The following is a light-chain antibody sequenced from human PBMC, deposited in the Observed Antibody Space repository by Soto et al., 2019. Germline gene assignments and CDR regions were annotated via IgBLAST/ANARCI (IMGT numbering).Light chain of an antibody. Sequence: DIQMTQSTSTLSASVGDRVTITCRASQSISSWLAWYQQKPGKAPKLLIYDASSLGSGVPSRFSGSGSGTEFTLTISSLQPDDFATYYCQHYKTYAVTFGQGTRLEIK. V-gene: IGKV1-5*01. J-gene: IGKJ5*01. CDR3: QHYKTYAVT. CDR1: QSISSW. CDR2: DAS.